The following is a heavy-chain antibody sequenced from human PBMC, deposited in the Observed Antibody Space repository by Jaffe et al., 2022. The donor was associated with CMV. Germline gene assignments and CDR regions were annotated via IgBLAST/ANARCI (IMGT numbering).Heavy chain of an antibody. CDR3: TTEVADYGDYNDY. Sequence: EVQLVESGGGLVKPGGSLRLSCAASGFTFSNAWMSWVRQAPGKGLEWVGRIKSKTDGGTTDYAAPVKGRFTISRDDSKNTLYLQMNSLKTEDTAVYYCTTEVADYGDYNDYWGQGTLVTVSS. V-gene: IGHV3-15*01. CDR2: IKSKTDGGTT. J-gene: IGHJ4*02. CDR1: GFTFSNAW. D-gene: IGHD4-17*01.